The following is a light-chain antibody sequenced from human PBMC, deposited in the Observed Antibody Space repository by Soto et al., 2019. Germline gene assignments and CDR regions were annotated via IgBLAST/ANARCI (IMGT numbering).Light chain of an antibody. CDR2: AAS. J-gene: IGKJ1*01. CDR1: QGIRDE. V-gene: IGKV1-6*01. Sequence: AIQMTQSPSSLSASVGDRVTISCRASQGIRDELGWYQQKPGKAPMLLIYAASSLQSGFPSRFRGSGSGTDSILTISSLQPEDFATYDCLQDYNYPLTFGQGTKVEIK. CDR3: LQDYNYPLT.